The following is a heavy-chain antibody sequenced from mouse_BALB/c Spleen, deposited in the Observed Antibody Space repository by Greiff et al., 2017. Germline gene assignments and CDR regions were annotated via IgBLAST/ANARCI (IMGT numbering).Heavy chain of an antibody. Sequence: EVQLVESGTVLARPGASVKMSCKASGYTFTSYWMHWVKQRPGQGLEWIGAIYPGNSDTSYNQKFKGKAKLTAVTSTSTAYMELSSLTNEDSAVYYCTRSIKHYYGSSYFDYWGQGTTLTVSS. CDR2: IYPGNSDT. CDR3: TRSIKHYYGSSYFDY. CDR1: GYTFTSYW. V-gene: IGHV1-5*01. J-gene: IGHJ2*01. D-gene: IGHD1-1*01.